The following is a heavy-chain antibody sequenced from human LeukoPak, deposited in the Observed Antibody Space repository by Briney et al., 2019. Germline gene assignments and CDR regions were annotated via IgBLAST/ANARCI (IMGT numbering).Heavy chain of an antibody. CDR3: ARATAAGYYYYYMDV. CDR1: GFTFSSYS. D-gene: IGHD6-13*01. CDR2: ISSSSSTI. J-gene: IGHJ6*03. Sequence: GGSLRLSCAASGFTFSSYSMNWVRQAPGKRLEWVSYISSSSSTIYYADSVKGRFTISRDNAKNSLYLQMNSLRAEDTAVYYCARATAAGYYYYYMDVWGKGTTVTVSS. V-gene: IGHV3-48*04.